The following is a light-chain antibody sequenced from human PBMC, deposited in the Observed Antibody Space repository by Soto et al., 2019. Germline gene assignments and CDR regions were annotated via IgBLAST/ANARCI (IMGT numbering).Light chain of an antibody. CDR1: QSVSSSY. CDR2: GAS. CDR3: QQYVNSPVT. Sequence: EIVLTQSPGTLSLSPGERGTLSCRASQSVSSSYLAWYQQKPGQAPRLLISGASSRATGIPDRFSGSGSGTDFTLTISRLEPEDCAVYYCQQYVNSPVTFGQGTRLEIK. J-gene: IGKJ5*01. V-gene: IGKV3-20*01.